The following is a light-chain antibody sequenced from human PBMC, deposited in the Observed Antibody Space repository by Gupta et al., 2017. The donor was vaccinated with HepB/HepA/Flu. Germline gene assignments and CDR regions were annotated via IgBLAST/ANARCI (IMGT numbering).Light chain of an antibody. J-gene: IGKJ3*01. Sequence: IVMTPSPSPLSASAGERATISCRASQSVSSNLAWYQQKPGQAPRLLIYGASTRATGIPARFSGSGSGTEFTLTISSLQSEDFAVYYCQQYNNWPFTFGPGTKVDIK. CDR2: GAS. CDR1: QSVSSN. V-gene: IGKV3-15*01. CDR3: QQYNNWPFT.